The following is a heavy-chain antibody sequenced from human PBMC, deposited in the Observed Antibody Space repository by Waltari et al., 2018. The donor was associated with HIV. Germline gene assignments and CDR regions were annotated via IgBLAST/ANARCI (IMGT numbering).Heavy chain of an antibody. V-gene: IGHV3-33*06. CDR2: IWSDGYNK. Sequence: QVYLMESGGGVVQPGGSLKLSCPASGFTFSSTGMHWVRQAPGKGLEWVAVIWSDGYNKFYADSVRGRFTFSRDNSKYTLSLQMNSLRAEDTALYYCVKERGPFNGFDIWGQGTMVTVSS. J-gene: IGHJ3*02. CDR1: GFTFSSTG. CDR3: VKERGPFNGFDI. D-gene: IGHD3-16*01.